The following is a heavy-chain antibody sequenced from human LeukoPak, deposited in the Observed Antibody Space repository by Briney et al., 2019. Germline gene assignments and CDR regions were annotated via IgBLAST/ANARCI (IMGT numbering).Heavy chain of an antibody. CDR1: GFTFSDCY. V-gene: IGHV3-11*01. D-gene: IGHD3-16*01. Sequence: PGGSLRLSCAASGFTFSDCYMSWIRQAPGKGLEWVSYISSSGRTIYYADSVKGRFTISRDNAKNSQYLQMNSLRAEDTAVYYCARNFGGASAYYYYYYMDVWGKGTTVTVSS. CDR3: ARNFGGASAYYYYYYMDV. J-gene: IGHJ6*03. CDR2: ISSSGRTI.